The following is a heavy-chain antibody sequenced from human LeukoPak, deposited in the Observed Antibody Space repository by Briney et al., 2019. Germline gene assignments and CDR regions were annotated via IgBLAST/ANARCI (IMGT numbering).Heavy chain of an antibody. J-gene: IGHJ4*02. CDR1: GGSISSSSYY. D-gene: IGHD1-26*01. CDR2: IYTSGST. CDR3: ARESEWELGGGDY. V-gene: IGHV4-61*02. Sequence: PSETLSLTCTVSGGSISSSSYYWSWIRQPAGKGLEWIGRIYTSGSTNYNPSLKSRVTMSVDTSKNQFSLKLSSVTAADTAVYYCARESEWELGGGDYWGQGTLVTVSS.